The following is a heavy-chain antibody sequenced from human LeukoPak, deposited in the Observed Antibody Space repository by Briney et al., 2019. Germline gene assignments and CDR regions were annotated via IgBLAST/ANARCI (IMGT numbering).Heavy chain of an antibody. CDR3: ARGIAAAGLRFDY. Sequence: SETLSLTCAVYGGSFSGYYWSWIRQPPGKGLEWIGEINHSGSTNYNPSLKSRVTISVDTSKNQFSLKLSSVTAADTAVYYCARGIAAAGLRFDYWGQGTPVTVSS. J-gene: IGHJ4*02. V-gene: IGHV4-34*01. D-gene: IGHD6-13*01. CDR2: INHSGST. CDR1: GGSFSGYY.